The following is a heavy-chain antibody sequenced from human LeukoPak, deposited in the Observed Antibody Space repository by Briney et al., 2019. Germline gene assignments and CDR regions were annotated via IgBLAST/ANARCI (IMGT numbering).Heavy chain of an antibody. Sequence: SETLSLTCAVYGGSFSGYYWSWIRQPPGKGLEWIGEIYHSGSTNYNPSLKSRVTISVDKSKNQFSLKLSSVTAADTAVYYCASLAGMEDYWGQGTLVTVSS. J-gene: IGHJ4*02. V-gene: IGHV4-34*01. D-gene: IGHD6-13*01. CDR3: ASLAGMEDY. CDR1: GGSFSGYY. CDR2: IYHSGST.